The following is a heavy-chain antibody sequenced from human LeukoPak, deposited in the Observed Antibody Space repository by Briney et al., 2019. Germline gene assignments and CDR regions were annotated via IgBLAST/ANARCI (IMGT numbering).Heavy chain of an antibody. Sequence: GGSLRLSCAASGFTFSSYGMHWVRQAPGKGLEWVAVISYDGSNKYYADSVKGRFTISRDNSKNTLYLQVNSLRAEDTAVYYCAKEGGNSALDYWGQGTLVTVSS. J-gene: IGHJ4*02. V-gene: IGHV3-30*18. D-gene: IGHD4-23*01. CDR2: ISYDGSNK. CDR1: GFTFSSYG. CDR3: AKEGGNSALDY.